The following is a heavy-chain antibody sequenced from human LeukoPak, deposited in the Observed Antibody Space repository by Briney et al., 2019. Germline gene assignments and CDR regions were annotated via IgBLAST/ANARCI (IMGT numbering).Heavy chain of an antibody. CDR1: GGSISSYY. Sequence: SETLSLTCTVSGGSISSYYWSWIRQPPGKGLEWIGYIYYSGSTNYNPSLKSRVTMSVDTSKNQFSLKLSSVTAADTAVYYCARGPPYHFWSGDKGGAFDIWGQGTLVTVSS. CDR2: IYYSGST. J-gene: IGHJ3*02. CDR3: ARGPPYHFWSGDKGGAFDI. D-gene: IGHD3-3*01. V-gene: IGHV4-59*12.